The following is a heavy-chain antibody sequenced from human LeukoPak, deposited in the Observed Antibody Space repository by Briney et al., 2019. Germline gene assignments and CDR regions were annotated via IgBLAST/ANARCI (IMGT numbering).Heavy chain of an antibody. CDR2: ISGSGGST. V-gene: IGHV3-23*01. CDR3: AKRASIDSVGY. J-gene: IGHJ4*02. Sequence: GGSLGLSCAASGFTFSNYAMTWVRQAPGKGLEWVSGISGSGGSTYYADSVKGRFTISRDNSKSTLYLQMNSLRADDTAVYYCAKRASIDSVGYWGQGTLVTVSS. D-gene: IGHD3-22*01. CDR1: GFTFSNYA.